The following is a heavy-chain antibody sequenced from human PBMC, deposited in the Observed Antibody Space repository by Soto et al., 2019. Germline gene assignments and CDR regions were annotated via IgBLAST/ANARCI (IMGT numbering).Heavy chain of an antibody. V-gene: IGHV3-21*01. CDR1: GFTFSSYS. D-gene: IGHD3-22*01. CDR3: ARSEIITMIVVAPFDY. Sequence: GGSLRLSCAASGFTFSSYSMNWVRQAPGKGLEWVSSISSSSSYIYYADSVKGRFTISRDNAKNSLYLQMNSLRAEDTAVYYCARSEIITMIVVAPFDYWGQGTLVTVSS. J-gene: IGHJ4*02. CDR2: ISSSSSYI.